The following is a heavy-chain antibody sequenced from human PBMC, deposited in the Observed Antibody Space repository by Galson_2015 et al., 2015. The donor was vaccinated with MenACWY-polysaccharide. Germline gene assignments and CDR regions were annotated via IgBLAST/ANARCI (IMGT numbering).Heavy chain of an antibody. J-gene: IGHJ3*01. Sequence: CAISGDSVSSPSAAWNWIRQPPSRGLEWLGRIYYRSKSYTDYAVSVKSRITINPDTSKNQFSLQLNSVTPEDTAVYFCARGGSGSLAPNGNAFEVWGQGTMVVVSS. V-gene: IGHV6-1*01. D-gene: IGHD3-22*01. CDR3: ARGGSGSLAPNGNAFEV. CDR1: GDSVSSPSAA. CDR2: IYYRSKSYT.